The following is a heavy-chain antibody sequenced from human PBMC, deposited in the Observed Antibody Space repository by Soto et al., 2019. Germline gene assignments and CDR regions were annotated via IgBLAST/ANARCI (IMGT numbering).Heavy chain of an antibody. J-gene: IGHJ4*02. CDR1: GFSVNNAW. CDR3: ATGIGTIAY. Sequence: GGSLRLSCAGSGFSVNNAWMTWVRQAPGQGLECVGRIKKKSDGGTTDYAAPVKGRFTIPRDDSKNTLYLEMNSLKTEDTAVYYCATGIGTIAYCGQGTLVPVSS. CDR2: IKKKSDGGTT. V-gene: IGHV3-15*01.